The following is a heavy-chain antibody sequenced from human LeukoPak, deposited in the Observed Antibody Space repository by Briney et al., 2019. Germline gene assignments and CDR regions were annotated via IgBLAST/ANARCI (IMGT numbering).Heavy chain of an antibody. J-gene: IGHJ4*02. CDR2: VNPNGGST. Sequence: ASVKVSCKASGYTFISYYIHWVRQAPGQGLEWMGKVNPNGGSTDYAQKFQGRITMTRDMSTSTVYMELSSLRSEDTAVYHCARAGYDFWSGYSTNFDYWGQGTLVTVSS. V-gene: IGHV1-46*01. D-gene: IGHD3-3*01. CDR3: ARAGYDFWSGYSTNFDY. CDR1: GYTFISYY.